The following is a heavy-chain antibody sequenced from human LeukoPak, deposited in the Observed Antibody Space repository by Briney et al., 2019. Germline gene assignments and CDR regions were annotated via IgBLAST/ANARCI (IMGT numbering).Heavy chain of an antibody. CDR3: ATMVRGFHPIDY. CDR1: GFTVSSNY. CDR2: IYSGGST. Sequence: PGGSLRLSCAASGFTVSSNYMSWVSQAPGKGLEWVSVIYSGGSTYYADSVKGRFAISRDNSKNTLYLQMNSLRAEDTAVYYCATMVRGFHPIDYWGQGTLVTVSS. D-gene: IGHD3-10*01. V-gene: IGHV3-53*01. J-gene: IGHJ4*02.